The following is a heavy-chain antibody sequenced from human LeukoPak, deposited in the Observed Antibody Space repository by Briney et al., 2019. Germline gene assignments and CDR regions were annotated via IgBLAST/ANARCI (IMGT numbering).Heavy chain of an antibody. D-gene: IGHD6-6*01. CDR3: ARSSYSSSSSV. J-gene: IGHJ3*01. V-gene: IGHV3-7*03. Sequence: GGSLRLSCAVSGFTFSGFWMSWPRQAPGKGLEWVASINSDGSEGYYADVVKGRFTISRDNAKNSLYLQINSLRAEDTAVYYCARSSYSSSSSVWGQGTMVTVSS. CDR2: INSDGSEG. CDR1: GFTFSGFW.